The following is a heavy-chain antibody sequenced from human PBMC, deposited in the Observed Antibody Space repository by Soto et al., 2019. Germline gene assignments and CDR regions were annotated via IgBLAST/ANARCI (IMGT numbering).Heavy chain of an antibody. CDR3: ARTSGWFDY. D-gene: IGHD2-2*01. Sequence: SQTLSLTCVISGDSVSSNSAAWNWIRQSPSRGLEYLGRTYYRSKWYIEYASSVKSRMTIKPDKTKNQFSLQLNSMTPDDTGVYYCARTSGWFDYWGQGTLVTVSS. CDR1: GDSVSSNSAA. CDR2: TYYRSKWYI. V-gene: IGHV6-1*01. J-gene: IGHJ5*01.